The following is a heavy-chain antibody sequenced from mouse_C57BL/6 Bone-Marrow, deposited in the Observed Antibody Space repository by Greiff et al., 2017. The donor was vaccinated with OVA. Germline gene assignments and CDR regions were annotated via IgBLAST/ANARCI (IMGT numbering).Heavy chain of an antibody. J-gene: IGHJ2*01. Sequence: QVQLQQSGAELVRPGASVKLSCKASGYTFTDYYINWVKQRPGQGLEWIARIYPGSGNTYYNEKFKGKATLTAEKSSSTAYMQLSSLTSEYSAVYFWARGGPFDCWGQGTTLTVSS. CDR3: ARGGPFDC. CDR2: IYPGSGNT. CDR1: GYTFTDYY. V-gene: IGHV1-76*01.